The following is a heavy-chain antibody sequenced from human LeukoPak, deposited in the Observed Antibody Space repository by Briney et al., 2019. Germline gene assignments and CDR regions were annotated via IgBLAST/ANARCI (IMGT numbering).Heavy chain of an antibody. CDR2: INYSGST. D-gene: IGHD5-24*01. CDR3: ARASGWLQLREFDY. Sequence: SETLSLTCTVSGGSISSYYWSWIRQPPGKGLEWIGYINYSGSTYYNPSLKSRLTISVDTSKNQFSLKLSSVTPEDTAVYYCARASGWLQLREFDYWGQGTLVTVSS. J-gene: IGHJ4*02. CDR1: GGSISSYY. V-gene: IGHV4-59*12.